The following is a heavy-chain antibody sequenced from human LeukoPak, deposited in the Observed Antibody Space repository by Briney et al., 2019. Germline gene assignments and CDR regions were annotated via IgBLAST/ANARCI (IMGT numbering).Heavy chain of an antibody. V-gene: IGHV4-34*01. CDR3: ARGSSTSSDPYYFDY. CDR1: GGSFSGYY. D-gene: IGHD2-2*01. Sequence: KPSETLSLTCAVYGGSFSGYYWSWIRQPPGKGLEWIGEINHSGSTNYNPSLKSRVTISVDTSKNQFSLKLSSVTAADTAVYYCARGSSTSSDPYYFDYWGQGTLVTVSS. J-gene: IGHJ4*02. CDR2: INHSGST.